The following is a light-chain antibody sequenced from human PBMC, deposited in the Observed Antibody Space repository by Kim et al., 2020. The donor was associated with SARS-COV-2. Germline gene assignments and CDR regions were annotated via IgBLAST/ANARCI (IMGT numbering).Light chain of an antibody. CDR2: GAS. Sequence: PGKKATRPCRASKSVSSNTAGYHQNPGRAPTLLIFGASTGATGIPARFSGSGSGTEFTLTISGLQSKDFAFYCGQRYNNWPPTFGEGAKGDIK. J-gene: IGKJ1*01. CDR3: QRYNNWPPT. V-gene: IGKV3-15*01. CDR1: KSVSSN.